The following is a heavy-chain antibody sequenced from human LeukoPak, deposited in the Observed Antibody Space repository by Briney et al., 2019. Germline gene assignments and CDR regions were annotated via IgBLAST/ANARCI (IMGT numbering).Heavy chain of an antibody. CDR3: AKDFWEMATTDY. D-gene: IGHD5-24*01. J-gene: IGHJ4*02. Sequence: GGSLRLSCAASGFTFSNYGMHWVRQAPGKGLEWVAVISYDGSNKYYADSVKGRFTISRDNSKNTLYLQMNSLRAEDTAVYYCAKDFWEMATTDYWGQGTLDTVSS. V-gene: IGHV3-30*18. CDR1: GFTFSNYG. CDR2: ISYDGSNK.